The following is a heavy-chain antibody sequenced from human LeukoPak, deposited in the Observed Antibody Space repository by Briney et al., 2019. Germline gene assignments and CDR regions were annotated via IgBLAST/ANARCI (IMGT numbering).Heavy chain of an antibody. CDR2: ISGSGGST. D-gene: IGHD6-6*01. CDR1: RFTFSSYA. Sequence: PGRSLRLSCAASRFTFSSYAMSWVRQAPGKGLEWVSGISGSGGSTYYADSVKGRFTISRDNSKNTLYLQMNSLRAEDTAVYYCAKDRSSSGGSLDYWGQGTLVTVSS. CDR3: AKDRSSSGGSLDY. V-gene: IGHV3-23*01. J-gene: IGHJ4*02.